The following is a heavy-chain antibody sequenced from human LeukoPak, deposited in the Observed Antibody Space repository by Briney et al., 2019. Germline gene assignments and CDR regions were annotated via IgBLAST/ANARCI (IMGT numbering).Heavy chain of an antibody. CDR2: IWHDGSHK. D-gene: IGHD3-16*01. Sequence: GGSLRLSCAASGFTLSTYGMHWVRQAPGKGLEWVTVIWHDGSHKDYADSVKGRFTISRDNSKNTLYLQMNDLRAEDTAVYFCVRGWGSNVYASAFDVWGQGTMVTVSS. CDR1: GFTLSTYG. CDR3: VRGWGSNVYASAFDV. J-gene: IGHJ3*01. V-gene: IGHV3-33*08.